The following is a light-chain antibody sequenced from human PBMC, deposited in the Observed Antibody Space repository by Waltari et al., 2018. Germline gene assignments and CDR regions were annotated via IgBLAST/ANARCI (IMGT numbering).Light chain of an antibody. CDR3: QQSYSTPQYT. Sequence: DIVMTQSPDSLAVSLGERATINCKPSQSVLYSPNHKNYLALYQQKPGQPPKLLIYWASTREFGVPDRFSGSGSGTDFTLTISSLQPEDFATYYCQQSYSTPQYTFGQGTKLEIK. CDR2: WAS. CDR1: QSVLYSPNHKNY. J-gene: IGKJ2*01. V-gene: IGKV4-1*01.